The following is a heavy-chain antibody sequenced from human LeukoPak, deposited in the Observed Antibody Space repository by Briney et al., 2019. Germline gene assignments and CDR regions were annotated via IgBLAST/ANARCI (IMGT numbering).Heavy chain of an antibody. D-gene: IGHD2-2*01. V-gene: IGHV1-69*13. Sequence: SVKLSCKASGGTFSSYAISWVRQAPGQRLEWMGGIIPIFGTANYAQKFQGRVTITADESTSTAYMELSSLRSEDTAVYYCARDLGSTSFRGPHWFDPWGQGTLVTVSS. J-gene: IGHJ5*02. CDR2: IIPIFGTA. CDR1: GGTFSSYA. CDR3: ARDLGSTSFRGPHWFDP.